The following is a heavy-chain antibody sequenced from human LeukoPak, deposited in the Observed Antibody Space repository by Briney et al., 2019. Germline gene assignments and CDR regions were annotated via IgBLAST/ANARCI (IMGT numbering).Heavy chain of an antibody. J-gene: IGHJ4*02. CDR3: ARQSYSSAWYFFAY. Sequence: PSETLSLTCTVSGGSISSYYWTWIRQPPGKGLEWIGNIYYSGSTNYNPSLKSRVTISVDTSKNQFSLKLSPVTAADTAVYYCARQSYSSAWYFFAYWGQGTLVTVSS. D-gene: IGHD6-19*01. CDR2: IYYSGST. CDR1: GGSISSYY. V-gene: IGHV4-59*08.